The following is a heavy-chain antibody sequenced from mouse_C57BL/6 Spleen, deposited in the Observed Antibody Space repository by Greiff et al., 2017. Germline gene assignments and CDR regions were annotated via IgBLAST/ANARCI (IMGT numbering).Heavy chain of an antibody. V-gene: IGHV1-82*01. CDR2: IYPGDGDT. J-gene: IGHJ3*01. Sequence: QVQLQQSGPELVKPGASVKISCKASGYAFSGSWMNWVKQRPGKGLEWIGRIYPGDGDTNYNGKFKGKATLTADKSSSTAYMQLSSLTSEDSAVYFCARSGSSGFAYWGQGTLVTVSA. CDR3: ARSGSSGFAY. CDR1: GYAFSGSW. D-gene: IGHD3-2*02.